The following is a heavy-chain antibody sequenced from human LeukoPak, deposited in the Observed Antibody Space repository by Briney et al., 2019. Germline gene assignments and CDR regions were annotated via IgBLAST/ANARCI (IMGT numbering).Heavy chain of an antibody. V-gene: IGHV3-64*01. CDR3: ARSGSSSWANYYFDY. Sequence: PGGSLRLSCAASGFTFSSYAMHWVRQAPGKGLEYVSAISNNGDSTYYANSVKGRFTISRDNSKNTLYLQMGSLRAEDMAVYYCARSGSSSWANYYFDYWGQRTLVTVSS. CDR2: ISNNGDST. CDR1: GFTFSSYA. J-gene: IGHJ4*02. D-gene: IGHD6-13*01.